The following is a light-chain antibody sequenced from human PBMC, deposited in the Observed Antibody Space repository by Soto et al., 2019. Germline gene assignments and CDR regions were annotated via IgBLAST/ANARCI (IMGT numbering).Light chain of an antibody. CDR2: DAS. CDR3: QQRSKWPT. V-gene: IGKV3-11*01. CDR1: QSVAANY. Sequence: IVMTPSPSTLSVYPGDTSTLPCRASQSVAANYLAWYQQKPGQAPRLLIYDASNRATGIPARFSGSGSGTDFTLTISSLEPEDFAVYYCQQRSKWPTFGQGTRLEIK. J-gene: IGKJ5*01.